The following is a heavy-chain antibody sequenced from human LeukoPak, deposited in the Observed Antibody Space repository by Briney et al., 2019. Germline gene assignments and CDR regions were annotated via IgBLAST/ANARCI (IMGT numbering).Heavy chain of an antibody. CDR1: GYTLTELS. D-gene: IGHD3-22*01. Sequence: ASVKVSCKVSGYTLTELSMHWVRQAPGKGLEWMGGFDPEDGETIYAQKFQGRVTMTEDTSTDTAYMELNSLRSEDTAVYYCATDISLSSGYVYWGQGTLVTVSS. CDR2: FDPEDGET. J-gene: IGHJ4*02. CDR3: ATDISLSSGYVY. V-gene: IGHV1-24*01.